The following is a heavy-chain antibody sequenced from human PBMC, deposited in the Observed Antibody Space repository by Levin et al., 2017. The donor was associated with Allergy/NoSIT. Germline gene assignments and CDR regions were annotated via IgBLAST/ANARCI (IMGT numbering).Heavy chain of an antibody. D-gene: IGHD3/OR15-3a*01. J-gene: IGHJ4*02. CDR3: AREGFWTD. V-gene: IGHV3-11*06. CDR2: ISVSGRET. Sequence: GESLKISCAATGFRFSDYYMSWICQVPGKGLEWVSYISVSGRETNYADSVKGRFTISRDNAMNSLSLQMNSLRVDDSAVYYCAREGFWTDWGQGTLVTVSS. CDR1: GFRFSDYY.